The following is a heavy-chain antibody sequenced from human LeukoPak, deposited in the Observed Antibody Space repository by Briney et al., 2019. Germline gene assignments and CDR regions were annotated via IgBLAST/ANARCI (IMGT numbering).Heavy chain of an antibody. D-gene: IGHD6-19*01. CDR3: AKDGAAVAGRRAGFDY. CDR1: GFTFSSFA. Sequence: PGGSLRLSCAASGFTFSSFAMNWVRQAPGKGLEWVSGIGGSGISTYYADSVKGRFTISRDNSKNTLYLQMNSLRAEDTAVYYCAKDGAAVAGRRAGFDYWGQGTLVTVSS. V-gene: IGHV3-23*01. J-gene: IGHJ4*02. CDR2: IGGSGIST.